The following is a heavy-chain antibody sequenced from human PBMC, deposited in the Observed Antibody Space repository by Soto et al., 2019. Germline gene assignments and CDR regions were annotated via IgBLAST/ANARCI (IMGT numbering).Heavy chain of an antibody. CDR3: ARGARNYYDSSGYDY. CDR2: IKRDGSEK. Sequence: GGSLRLSCAASGFTFSSYWMSWVRQAPGKGLEWVANIKRDGSEKYYVDSVKGRFTISRDNAKNSLYLQMNSLRAEDTAVYYCARGARNYYDSSGYDYWGQGTLVTVSS. CDR1: GFTFSSYW. J-gene: IGHJ4*02. D-gene: IGHD3-22*01. V-gene: IGHV3-7*04.